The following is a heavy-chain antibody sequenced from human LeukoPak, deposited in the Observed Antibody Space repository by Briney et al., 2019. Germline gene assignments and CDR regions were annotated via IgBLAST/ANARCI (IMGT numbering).Heavy chain of an antibody. CDR2: ISADGNAK. CDR3: AKGQNFYGSGSYGGIDY. V-gene: IGHV3-30*04. CDR1: GFIFSNYA. J-gene: IGHJ4*02. D-gene: IGHD3-10*01. Sequence: QSGGSLRLSCAGSGFIFSNYALHWVRQSPDKGLEWLALISADGNAKFYADSVKGRFTISRDNSKNTLYLQMNSLRAEDTAVYYCAKGQNFYGSGSYGGIDYWGQGTLVTVSS.